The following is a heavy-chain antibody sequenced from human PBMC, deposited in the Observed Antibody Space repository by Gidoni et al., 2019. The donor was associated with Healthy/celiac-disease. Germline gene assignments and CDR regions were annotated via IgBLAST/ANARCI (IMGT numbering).Heavy chain of an antibody. D-gene: IGHD6-6*01. Sequence: QVELVESGGGVVQPGRSLRLSCAASGFTFSSYAMPWVRQAPGKGLEWVAVISYEGSNKYYAESVKGRVTISRDNSKTTLYLQMNSLRAEDTAVYYCARAPGIADRLDFDYWGQGTLVTVSS. CDR1: GFTFSSYA. V-gene: IGHV3-30-3*01. CDR3: ARAPGIADRLDFDY. J-gene: IGHJ4*02. CDR2: ISYEGSNK.